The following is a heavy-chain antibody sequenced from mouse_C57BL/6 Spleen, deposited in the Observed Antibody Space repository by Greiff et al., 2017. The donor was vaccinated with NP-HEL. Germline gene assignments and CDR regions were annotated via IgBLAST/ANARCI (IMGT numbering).Heavy chain of an antibody. D-gene: IGHD1-1*01. CDR1: GFTFSSYG. CDR2: ISSGGSYT. CDR3: ARNYGSSYYFDY. J-gene: IGHJ2*01. Sequence: EVKLMESGGDLEKPGGSLKLSCAASGFTFSSYGMSWVRQTPDKRLEWVATISSGGSYTYYPDSVKGRFTISRDNAKNTLYLQMSSLKSEDTAMYYCARNYGSSYYFDYWGQGTTLTVSS. V-gene: IGHV5-6*01.